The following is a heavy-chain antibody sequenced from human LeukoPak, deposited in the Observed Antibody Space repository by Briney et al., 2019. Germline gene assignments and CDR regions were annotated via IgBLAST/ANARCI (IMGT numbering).Heavy chain of an antibody. CDR1: GYDFIIHW. Sequence: GESLQISCRGSGYDFIIHWIAWVRQMPGKGLEWMGIIYPDDSDTTSSPSFQGQITISADKSISSAYLHLSGLKASDTATYFCARRGRVDYVGPQSYFDHWGQGSLVTVSS. CDR2: IYPDDSDT. CDR3: ARRGRVDYVGPQSYFDH. J-gene: IGHJ4*02. V-gene: IGHV5-51*01. D-gene: IGHD3/OR15-3a*01.